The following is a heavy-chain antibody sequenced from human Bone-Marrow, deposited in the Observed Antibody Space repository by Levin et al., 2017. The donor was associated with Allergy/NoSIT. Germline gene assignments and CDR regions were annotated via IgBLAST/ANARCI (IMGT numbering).Heavy chain of an antibody. V-gene: IGHV1-2*06. J-gene: IGHJ4*02. CDR2: INPNSGGT. CDR3: TKERGNGDWYYDY. Sequence: ASVKVSCKASGYTFTGYYMHWVRQAPGQGLEWMGRINPNSGGTSFAQKFQGRVTMARDTSINTAYMELTSLRSDDTAVYYCTKERGNGDWYYDYWGQGTLVTVSS. CDR1: GYTFTGYY. D-gene: IGHD2-21*02.